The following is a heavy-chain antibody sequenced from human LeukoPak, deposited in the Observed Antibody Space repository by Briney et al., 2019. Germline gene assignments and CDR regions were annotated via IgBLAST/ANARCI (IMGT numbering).Heavy chain of an antibody. Sequence: PGRSLRLSCAASGFTFSSYGMHWVRQAPGKGLEWVAVISYEGSNKYYADSLKGRFTISRDNSKNTLYLQMNSLRAEDTAVYYCEKSAEVHSGRYDGSWFDSWRRGTQVTVSS. J-gene: IGHJ5*01. CDR1: GFTFSSYG. V-gene: IGHV3-30*18. CDR2: ISYEGSNK. D-gene: IGHD1-26*01. CDR3: EKSAEVHSGRYDGSWFDS.